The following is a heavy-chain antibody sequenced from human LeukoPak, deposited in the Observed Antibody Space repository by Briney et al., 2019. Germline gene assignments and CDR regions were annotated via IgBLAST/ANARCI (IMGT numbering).Heavy chain of an antibody. D-gene: IGHD5-18*01. J-gene: IGHJ3*02. CDR3: ALRGYGSETAFDI. CDR1: GGTFSSYA. V-gene: IGHV1-69*01. CDR2: IIPIFGTA. Sequence: SVKVSCKASGGTFSSYAISWVRQAPGQGLEWMGGIIPIFGTANYAQKFQGRVTITADESTSTAYMELSSLRSEDTAVYYCALRGYGSETAFDIWGQGTMVTVSS.